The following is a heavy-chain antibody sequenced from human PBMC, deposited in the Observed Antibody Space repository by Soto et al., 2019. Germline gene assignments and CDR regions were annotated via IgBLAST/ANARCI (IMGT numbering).Heavy chain of an antibody. Sequence: GGSLRLSCAASGFTFSFYIMNWVRQAPGKGLEWVSSIGSGSAHIYYADSVKGRFTISRDNAKNSLFLQMNSLRAEDTAVYYCARAYYYDSSGYQTAFDIWGQGTMVT. CDR2: IGSGSAHI. V-gene: IGHV3-21*01. CDR1: GFTFSFYI. J-gene: IGHJ3*02. D-gene: IGHD3-22*01. CDR3: ARAYYYDSSGYQTAFDI.